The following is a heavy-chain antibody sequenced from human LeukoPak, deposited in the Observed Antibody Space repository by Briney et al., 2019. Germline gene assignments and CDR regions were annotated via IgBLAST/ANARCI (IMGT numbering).Heavy chain of an antibody. CDR2: IYYSGST. J-gene: IGHJ3*02. D-gene: IGHD3-10*01. CDR1: GGSISSSSYY. V-gene: IGHV4-39*07. CDR3: AREPDASSRGTAFDI. Sequence: SETLSLTCTVSGGSISSSSYYWGWIRQPPGKGLEWIGSIYYSGSTYYNPSLKSRVTISVDTSKNQFSLKLSSVTAADTAVYYCAREPDASSRGTAFDIWGQGTMVTVSS.